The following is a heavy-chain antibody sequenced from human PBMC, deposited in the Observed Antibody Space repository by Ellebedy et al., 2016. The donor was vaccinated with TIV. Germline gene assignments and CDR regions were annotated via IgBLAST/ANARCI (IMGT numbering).Heavy chain of an antibody. CDR2: IYYSAST. Sequence: MPSETLSLTCTVSGGSVSSGSYYWSWIRQPPGKGLEWIGCIYYSASTNYNPSLKSRVTISLDTSKNQFSLRLRSVTAADTAVYYCGRRRRVGWQQHSDFDYWGQGTLVTVSS. D-gene: IGHD1-26*01. CDR1: GGSVSSGSYY. CDR3: GRRRRVGWQQHSDFDY. J-gene: IGHJ4*02. V-gene: IGHV4-61*01.